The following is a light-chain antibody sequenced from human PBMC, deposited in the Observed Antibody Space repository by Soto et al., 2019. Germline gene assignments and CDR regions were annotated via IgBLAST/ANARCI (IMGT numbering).Light chain of an antibody. V-gene: IGKV3-15*01. Sequence: SRSPAALSLSTGERATLSCRASQSISNYLAWYQQKPGQAPRLLLYGASTRATGIPVRFSGSGFGTEFTLTISSLQSEDFAVYYCQQYYNWPLTFGGGTKVDI. CDR2: GAS. CDR1: QSISNY. CDR3: QQYYNWPLT. J-gene: IGKJ4*01.